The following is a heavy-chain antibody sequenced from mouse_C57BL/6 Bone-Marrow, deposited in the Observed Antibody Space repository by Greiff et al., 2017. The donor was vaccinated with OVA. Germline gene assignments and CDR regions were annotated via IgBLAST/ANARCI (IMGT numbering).Heavy chain of an antibody. V-gene: IGHV1-69*01. J-gene: IGHJ2*01. Sequence: QVQLQQPGAELVMPGASVKLSCKASGYTFTSYCMHRVKQRPGQGLEWIGEIDPSDGNTKYNQKFKGKATLTVDKSSSTAYMQLSSLTSADSAADYCARYSNYDYFDYWGQGTTLTVSS. D-gene: IGHD2-5*01. CDR1: GYTFTSYC. CDR2: IDPSDGNT. CDR3: ARYSNYDYFDY.